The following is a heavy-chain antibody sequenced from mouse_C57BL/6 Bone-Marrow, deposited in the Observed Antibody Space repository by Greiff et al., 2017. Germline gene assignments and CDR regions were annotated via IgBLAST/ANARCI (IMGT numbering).Heavy chain of an antibody. CDR3: AISPLYSPSSY. CDR1: GYTFTSYW. D-gene: IGHD2-1*01. CDR2: IHPSDSDT. Sequence: QVQLQQSGAELVKPGASVKVSCKASGYTFTSYWMHWVKQRPGQGLEWIGRIHPSDSDTNYNQKFKGKATLTVDKSYSTAYMQLSSLTSEDSAVYYCAISPLYSPSSYWGQGTLVTVSA. J-gene: IGHJ3*01. V-gene: IGHV1-74*01.